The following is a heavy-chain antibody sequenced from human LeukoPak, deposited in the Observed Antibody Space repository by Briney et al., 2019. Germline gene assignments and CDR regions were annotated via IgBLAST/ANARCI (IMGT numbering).Heavy chain of an antibody. CDR3: ARDSDSGVRPLDY. D-gene: IGHD2-21*01. V-gene: IGHV3-66*01. CDR2: IYSGGST. J-gene: IGHJ4*02. Sequence: GGSLRLSCAASGFTVSSNYMSWVRQAPGKGLEWVSVIYSGGSTYYADSVKGRFTISRDNSKNTLYLQMNSLRAEDTAVYYCARDSDSGVRPLDYWGQGTLVTVSS. CDR1: GFTVSSNY.